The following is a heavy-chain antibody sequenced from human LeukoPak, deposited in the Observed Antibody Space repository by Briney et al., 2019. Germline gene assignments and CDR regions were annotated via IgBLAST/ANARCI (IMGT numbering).Heavy chain of an antibody. V-gene: IGHV4-59*12. J-gene: IGHJ4*02. CDR1: GGSISSYY. Sequence: SETLSLTCTVSGGSISSYYWSWIRQPPGKGLEWIGYIYYSGSTNYNRSLKSRVTISVDTSKNQFSLKLSSVTAADTAVYYCARAPQTWDDQTPPRGFDYWGQGTLVTVSS. CDR2: IYYSGST. D-gene: IGHD1-26*01. CDR3: ARAPQTWDDQTPPRGFDY.